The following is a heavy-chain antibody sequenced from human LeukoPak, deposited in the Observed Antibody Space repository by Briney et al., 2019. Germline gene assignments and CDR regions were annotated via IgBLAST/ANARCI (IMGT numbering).Heavy chain of an antibody. Sequence: RGSLTLSCAASGFTFSNYWMTWVRQAPGKGLEWVANIKQMGSEKYYVDSVKGRFPSSRNNAKNSLFLQMNSLRAEDTALYYCARDVGSCSGGRCYEALDVWGRGTQVTLSS. J-gene: IGHJ3*01. CDR3: ARDVGSCSGGRCYEALDV. D-gene: IGHD2-15*01. V-gene: IGHV3-7*01. CDR1: GFTFSNYW. CDR2: IKQMGSEK.